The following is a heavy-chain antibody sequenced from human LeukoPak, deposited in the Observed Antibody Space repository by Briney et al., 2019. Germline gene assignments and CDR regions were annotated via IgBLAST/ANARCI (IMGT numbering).Heavy chain of an antibody. J-gene: IGHJ6*02. CDR2: IYYTGTT. V-gene: IGHV4-59*01. D-gene: IGHD4/OR15-4a*01. CDR1: GGSISHYY. CDR3: AREDPQTKVPEGMDV. Sequence: PSETLSLTCTVSGGSISHYYWSWLRQPPGKGPEWIGYIYYTGTTNYNPSLKSRVTISVDTTKNQFSLKLNSVTAADPAVYYCAREDPQTKVPEGMDVWGQGTTVTVSS.